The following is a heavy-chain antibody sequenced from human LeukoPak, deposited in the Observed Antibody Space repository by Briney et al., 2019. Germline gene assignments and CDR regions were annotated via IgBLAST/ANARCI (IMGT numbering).Heavy chain of an antibody. CDR1: GGSISSSNYS. V-gene: IGHV4-39*07. J-gene: IGHJ6*03. Sequence: SETLSLTCSVSGGSISSSNYSWGWIRQPPGKGLEWIGGVYYSGSTNYNPSLKSRVTISVDTSKNQFSLKLSSVTAADTAVYYCTRGSIAYYYMDVWGKGTTVTISS. CDR3: TRGSIAYYYMDV. CDR2: VYYSGST. D-gene: IGHD3-22*01.